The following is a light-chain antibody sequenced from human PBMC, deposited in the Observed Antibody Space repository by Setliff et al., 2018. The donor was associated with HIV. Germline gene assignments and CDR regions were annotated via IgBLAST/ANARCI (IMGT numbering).Light chain of an antibody. CDR1: SSDVGGYSY. CDR3: SSYTSSNTSYV. V-gene: IGLV2-14*01. CDR2: EVT. Sequence: QSALTQPASVSGSPGQSITISCTGTSSDVGGYSYVSWYQQHSGKAPKLIIYEVTNRPSGVSNRFSGSKSGNTASLTISGLQAEDEADYYCSSYTSSNTSYVFGAGTKVTVL. J-gene: IGLJ1*01.